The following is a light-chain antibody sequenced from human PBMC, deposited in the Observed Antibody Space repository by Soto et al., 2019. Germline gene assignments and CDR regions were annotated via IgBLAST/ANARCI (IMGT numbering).Light chain of an antibody. CDR2: GAS. CDR3: QQYHQWPVA. J-gene: IGKJ4*01. CDR1: HGVGNN. V-gene: IGKV3-15*01. Sequence: EIVMTHSPATLSVSPWERATLSCRASHGVGNNLTWYQQIPGQAPRLLIYGASTRATGVPARFSGSGSATQFTLTISSLQSEDFGFYYCQQYHQWPVAFGGGTKVDIK.